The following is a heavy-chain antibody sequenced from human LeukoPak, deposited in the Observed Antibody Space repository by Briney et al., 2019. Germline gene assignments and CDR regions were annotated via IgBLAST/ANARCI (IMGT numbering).Heavy chain of an antibody. V-gene: IGHV1-69*04. D-gene: IGHD2-2*02. CDR2: IIPILGIA. Sequence: ASVKVSCKASGGTFSSYAISWVRQAPGQGLEWMGRIIPILGIANYAQKFQGRVTITADKSTSTAYMELSSLRSEDTAVYYCARVGVVVPAAISDWYFDLWGRGTLVTVSS. CDR1: GGTFSSYA. J-gene: IGHJ2*01. CDR3: ARVGVVVPAAISDWYFDL.